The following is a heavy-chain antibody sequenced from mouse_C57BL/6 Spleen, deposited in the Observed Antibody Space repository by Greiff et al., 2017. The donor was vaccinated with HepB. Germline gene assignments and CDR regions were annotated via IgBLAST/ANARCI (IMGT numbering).Heavy chain of an antibody. Sequence: VKLQESGAELVKPGASVKLSCKASGYTFTEYTIHWVKQRSGQGLEWIGWFYPGSGSIKYNEKFKDKATLTADKSSSTVYMELSRLTSEDSAVYFCARHEFTVVAEDWYFDVWGTGTTVTVSS. CDR1: GYTFTEYT. CDR3: ARHEFTVVAEDWYFDV. D-gene: IGHD1-1*01. J-gene: IGHJ1*03. CDR2: FYPGSGSI. V-gene: IGHV1-62-2*01.